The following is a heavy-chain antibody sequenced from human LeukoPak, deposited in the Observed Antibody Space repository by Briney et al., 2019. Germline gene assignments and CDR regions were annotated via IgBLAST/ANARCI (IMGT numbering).Heavy chain of an antibody. CDR2: IKQDGSEK. CDR3: ARSLRTEGIWGSYRYIGY. Sequence: PGGSLRLSCAASGFTFSSYWMSWVRQAPGKGLGWVANIKQDGSEKYYVDSVKGRFTISRDNAKNSLYLQMNSLRAEDTAVYYCARSLRTEGIWGSYRYIGYWGQGTLVTVSS. D-gene: IGHD3-16*02. V-gene: IGHV3-7*01. J-gene: IGHJ4*02. CDR1: GFTFSSYW.